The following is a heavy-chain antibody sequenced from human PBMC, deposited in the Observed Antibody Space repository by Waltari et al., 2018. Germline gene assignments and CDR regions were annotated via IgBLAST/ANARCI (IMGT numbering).Heavy chain of an antibody. Sequence: QVQLQESGPGLVKPSETLSLTCAVSGYSISSGYYWGWIRQPPGQGLEWIGSIYHSGSTYYNPSLKSRVTISVDTSKNQFSLKLSSVTAADTAVYYCARAQQDIVVVVAATGYYYYMDVWGKGTTVTVSS. CDR1: GYSISSGYY. D-gene: IGHD2-15*01. V-gene: IGHV4-38-2*01. CDR3: ARAQQDIVVVVAATGYYYYMDV. J-gene: IGHJ6*03. CDR2: IYHSGST.